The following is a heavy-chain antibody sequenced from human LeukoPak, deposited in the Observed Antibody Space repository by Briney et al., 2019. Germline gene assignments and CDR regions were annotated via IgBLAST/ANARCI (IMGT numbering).Heavy chain of an antibody. V-gene: IGHV4-59*08. J-gene: IGHJ4*02. CDR1: GGSILGYY. D-gene: IGHD4-23*01. CDR3: TRHMAGGNPDF. Sequence: SETLSLTCSVSGGSILGYYWSWIRQPPGKGLEWVGYIYYSGSTNYNPSLKSRVSISIDTSKNQFSLKLTSVTAADTAVYYCTRHMAGGNPDFWGQGTLVTVSS. CDR2: IYYSGST.